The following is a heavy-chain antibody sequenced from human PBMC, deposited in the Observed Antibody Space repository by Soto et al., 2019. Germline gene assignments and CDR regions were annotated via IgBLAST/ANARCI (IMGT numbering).Heavy chain of an antibody. CDR3: AGTQTVYYYGMGV. CDR2: TYYRSKWYN. J-gene: IGHJ6*02. V-gene: IGHV6-1*01. Sequence: STTLSLNCAISADSVSTNSAAWHWIRQSPSRGLEWLGRTYYRSKWYNDDAVSVKSRITINPDTSKNQFSLQLNSVTREATAVYYCAGTQTVYYYGMGVWRQGTTVTVSS. CDR1: ADSVSTNSAA.